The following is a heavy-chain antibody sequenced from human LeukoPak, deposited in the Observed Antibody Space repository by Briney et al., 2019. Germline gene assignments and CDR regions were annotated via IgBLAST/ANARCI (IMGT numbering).Heavy chain of an antibody. V-gene: IGHV1-46*01. Sequence: ASVKVSCKASGYTFTNYYMHWVRQAPGQGLEWMGIINPSADTTNYAQKFQGRVTMTRDTSTSTVYMELSSLRSEDTAVYYCAAGPDTAMVTGNYWGQGTLVTVSS. J-gene: IGHJ4*02. CDR3: AAGPDTAMVTGNY. D-gene: IGHD5-18*01. CDR2: INPSADTT. CDR1: GYTFTNYY.